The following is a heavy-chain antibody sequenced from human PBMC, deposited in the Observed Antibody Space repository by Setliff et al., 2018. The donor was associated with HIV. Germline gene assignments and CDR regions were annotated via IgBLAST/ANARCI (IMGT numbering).Heavy chain of an antibody. V-gene: IGHV4-59*01. CDR2: IYYSGSTSGGT. CDR1: GVSITSYF. J-gene: IGHJ2*01. Sequence: PSETLSLTCTVSGVSITSYFWSWIRQPPGKGLEWIGFIYYSGSTSGGTNYNPSLKSRVTISLDTSKNQFSLNLSSVTAADTAVYYCASSLNGDSEPWYFGLWGRGTLVTVSS. D-gene: IGHD4-17*01. CDR3: ASSLNGDSEPWYFGL.